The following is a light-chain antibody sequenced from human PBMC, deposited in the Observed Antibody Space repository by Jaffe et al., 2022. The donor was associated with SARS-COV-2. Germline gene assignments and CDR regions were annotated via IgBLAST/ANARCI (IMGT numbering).Light chain of an antibody. CDR2: AAS. V-gene: IGKV1-39*01. J-gene: IGKJ2*01. CDR1: QSINYY. Sequence: IQVTQSPSSLSASVGDRVTITCRASQSINYYLNWYQQKPGKAPRLLIYAASSLQSGVPSRFSGSGSGTDFTLAISSLQREDFATYYCQQSYSIPQTFGQGTKLEIK. CDR3: QQSYSIPQT.